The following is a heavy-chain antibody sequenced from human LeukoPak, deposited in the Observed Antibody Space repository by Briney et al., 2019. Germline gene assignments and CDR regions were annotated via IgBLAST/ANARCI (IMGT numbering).Heavy chain of an antibody. Sequence: GGSLRLSCAASGFTFSSYWMSWVRQAPGKGLEWVANIKQDGSEKYYVDSVKGRFTISRDNAKNSLYLQMNSLRAEDTAVYYCARDSDSWLEMATMHSDYWGQGTLVTVSS. CDR3: ARDSDSWLEMATMHSDY. J-gene: IGHJ4*02. CDR2: IKQDGSEK. CDR1: GFTFSSYW. V-gene: IGHV3-7*01. D-gene: IGHD5-24*01.